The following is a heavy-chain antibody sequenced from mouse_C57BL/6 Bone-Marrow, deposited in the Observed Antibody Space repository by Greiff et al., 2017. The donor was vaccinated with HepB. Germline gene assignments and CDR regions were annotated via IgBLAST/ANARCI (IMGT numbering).Heavy chain of an antibody. Sequence: VQLQQSGPELVKPGASVKMSCKASGYTFTDYNMHWVKQSHGKSLEWIGYINPNNGGTSYNQKFKGKATLTVNKSSSTAYMELRSLTSEDSAVYYCAGGWLLRGYFDVWGTGTTVTVSS. CDR1: GYTFTDYN. CDR3: AGGWLLRGYFDV. D-gene: IGHD2-3*01. J-gene: IGHJ1*03. V-gene: IGHV1-22*01. CDR2: INPNNGGT.